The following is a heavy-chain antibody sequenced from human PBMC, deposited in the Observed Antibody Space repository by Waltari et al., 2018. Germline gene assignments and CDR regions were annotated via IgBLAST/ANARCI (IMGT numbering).Heavy chain of an antibody. CDR2: IHPSGII. CDR1: GGSFSDYY. CDR3: ARGSDHAKTGY. D-gene: IGHD2-21*02. J-gene: IGHJ4*02. Sequence: QVQLQQWGAGLLKPSETLSLTCGFYGGSFSDYYWNWIRQPPGKGLEWIGEIHPSGIINYNPSLKSRVTMSADTSNNQFSLKLSSVTAADTAVYYCARGSDHAKTGYWGQGILVTVSS. V-gene: IGHV4-34*01.